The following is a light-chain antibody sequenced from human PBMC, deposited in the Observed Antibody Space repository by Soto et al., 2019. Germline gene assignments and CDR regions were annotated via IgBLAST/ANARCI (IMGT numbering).Light chain of an antibody. CDR2: DVS. CDR3: SSYTSSSTLVV. V-gene: IGLV2-14*01. CDR1: SSDVGGYNY. J-gene: IGLJ2*01. Sequence: QSALTQPASVSGSPGQSITISCTGTSSDVGGYNYVSWYQQHPGKAPKLKIYDVSNRPAGVSNRVSGSKSGNTAALTSAGRQAEDEADDYCSSYTSSSTLVVFGGGTKLTVL.